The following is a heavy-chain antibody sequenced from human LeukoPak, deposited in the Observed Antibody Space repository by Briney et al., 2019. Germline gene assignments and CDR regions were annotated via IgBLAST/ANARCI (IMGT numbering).Heavy chain of an antibody. CDR1: GYTFTSYG. J-gene: IGHJ4*02. CDR2: ISAYNGNT. V-gene: IGHV1-18*01. CDR3: ATSTYYDFWSGYSPTGY. D-gene: IGHD3-3*01. Sequence: ASVKVSCKASGYTFTSYGISWVRQASGQGLEWMGWISAYNGNTNYAQKLQGRVTMTTDTSTSTAYMELRSLRSDDTAVYYCATSTYYDFWSGYSPTGYWGQGTLVTVSS.